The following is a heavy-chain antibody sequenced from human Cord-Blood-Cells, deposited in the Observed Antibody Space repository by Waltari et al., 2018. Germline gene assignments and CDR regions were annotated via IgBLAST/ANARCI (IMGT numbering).Heavy chain of an antibody. J-gene: IGHJ3*02. CDR1: GFTFSSYS. CDR3: ASVHADAFDI. CDR2: ISSSSSTI. Sequence: EVQLVESGGGLVQPGGSLRLSCAASGFTFSSYSMNWVRQAPGKGLGWVSDISSSSSTIYYAYSVKGRFTISRDNAKNSLYLQMNSLRAEDTAVYYCASVHADAFDIWGQGTMVTVSS. V-gene: IGHV3-48*01.